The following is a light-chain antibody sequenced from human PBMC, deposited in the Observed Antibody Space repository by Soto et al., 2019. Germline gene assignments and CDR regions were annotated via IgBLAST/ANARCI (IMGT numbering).Light chain of an antibody. CDR1: TSNIGTNS. CDR2: RNT. Sequence: QSVLTQPPSVSAAPRQKVTISCSGSTSNIGTNSVSWYQQLPGTAPKLLIYRNTYRPSGVPDRFSGSRSATSASLTITGLQAEDEADYYCQSYDRSLSGSFFGTGTKLTVL. J-gene: IGLJ1*01. CDR3: QSYDRSLSGSF. V-gene: IGLV1-40*01.